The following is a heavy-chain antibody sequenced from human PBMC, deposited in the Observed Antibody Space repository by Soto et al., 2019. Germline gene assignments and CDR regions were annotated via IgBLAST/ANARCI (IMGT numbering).Heavy chain of an antibody. D-gene: IGHD6-19*01. CDR1: GFTFASYA. V-gene: IGHV3-23*01. Sequence: EVQLLESGGGLVQPGGSLRLSCAASGFTFASYAMSWVRQSPGKGLEWVSALSADGSNTFYADSVKGRFTISRDNSKKTLYLQMNSLRAEDTALYYWANGGWYNYYFDYWGQGSLVTVSS. CDR2: LSADGSNT. J-gene: IGHJ4*02. CDR3: ANGGWYNYYFDY.